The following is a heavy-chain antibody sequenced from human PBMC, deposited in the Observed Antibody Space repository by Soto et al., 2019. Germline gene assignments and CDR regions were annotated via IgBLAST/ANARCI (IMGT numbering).Heavy chain of an antibody. J-gene: IGHJ4*02. D-gene: IGHD3-16*01. CDR2: IYYSGST. Sequence: PSETLSLTCAVYGGSFSGYYWSWIRQPPGKGLEWIGYIYYSGSTNYNPSLKSRVTISVDTSKNQFSLKLSSVTAADTAVYYCAREVDSSDYGSNYIYSCAQGTVLPISS. CDR3: AREVDSSDYGSNYIYS. CDR1: GGSFSGYY. V-gene: IGHV4-59*12.